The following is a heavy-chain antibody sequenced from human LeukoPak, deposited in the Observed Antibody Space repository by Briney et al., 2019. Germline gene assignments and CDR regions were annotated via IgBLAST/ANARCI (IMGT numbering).Heavy chain of an antibody. J-gene: IGHJ4*02. V-gene: IGHV4-39*01. CDR3: ARGDGDFDY. Sequence: SETLSLTCTVSGDSISSSSYYWGWIRQPPGKGLEWIGTIYYSGSTFYNPSLKSRVTISIDTSKDQFSLKLSSVTAADTAVYYCARGDGDFDYWGQGTLVTVSS. CDR2: IYYSGST. D-gene: IGHD3-16*01. CDR1: GDSISSSSYY.